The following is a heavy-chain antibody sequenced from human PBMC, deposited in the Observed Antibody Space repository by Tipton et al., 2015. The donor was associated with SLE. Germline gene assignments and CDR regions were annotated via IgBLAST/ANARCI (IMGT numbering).Heavy chain of an antibody. CDR3: ASPVDTAMVDDAFDI. V-gene: IGHV4-34*01. CDR1: GGSFSGYY. J-gene: IGHJ3*02. CDR2: INHSGST. Sequence: TLSLTCAVYGGSFSGYYWSWIRQPPGQGLEWIGEINHSGSTNYNPSLNSRVTISVDTSKNQFSLKLSSVTAADTAVYYCASPVDTAMVDDAFDIWCQGTMVTVSS. D-gene: IGHD5-18*01.